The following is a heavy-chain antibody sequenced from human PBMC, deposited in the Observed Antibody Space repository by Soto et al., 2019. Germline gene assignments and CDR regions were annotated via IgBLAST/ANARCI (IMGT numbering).Heavy chain of an antibody. J-gene: IGHJ4*02. CDR1: GFTFSDYY. CDR3: AREQQLVRKVDY. Sequence: QVQLVESGGGLVKPGGSLRLSCAASGFTFSDYYMSWIRQAPGKGLEWVSYISSSSSYTNYADSVKGRFTISRDNAKNSLYLQMNSLRAEDTAVYYCAREQQLVRKVDYWGQGTLVTVSS. D-gene: IGHD6-13*01. CDR2: ISSSSSYT. V-gene: IGHV3-11*05.